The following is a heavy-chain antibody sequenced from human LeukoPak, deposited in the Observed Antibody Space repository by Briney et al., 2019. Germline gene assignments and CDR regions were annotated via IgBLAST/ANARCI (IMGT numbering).Heavy chain of an antibody. CDR1: GYTFTGYY. CDR3: AREDYYGSGSYCTDY. V-gene: IGHV1-2*02. Sequence: ASVTVSCKASGYTFTGYYMHWVRQAPGQGLEWMGWINPNSGGTNYAQKFQGRVTMTRDTSISTAYMELSRLRSDDTAVYYCAREDYYGSGSYCTDYWGQGTLVTVSS. D-gene: IGHD3-10*01. J-gene: IGHJ4*02. CDR2: INPNSGGT.